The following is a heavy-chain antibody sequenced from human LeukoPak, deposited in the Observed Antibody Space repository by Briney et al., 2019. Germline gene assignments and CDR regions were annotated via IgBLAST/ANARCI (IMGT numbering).Heavy chain of an antibody. CDR3: AIRKSGNAIDY. Sequence: GGSLRLSCAASGFTFSNAWMSWVRQAPGKGLEWVGRIKSKTDGGTTDYAAPVKGRFTISRDNSKNTLYLLMNSLRAEDTAVYYCAIRKSGNAIDYWGQGTLVTVSS. V-gene: IGHV3-15*01. D-gene: IGHD5-12*01. CDR1: GFTFSNAW. CDR2: IKSKTDGGTT. J-gene: IGHJ4*02.